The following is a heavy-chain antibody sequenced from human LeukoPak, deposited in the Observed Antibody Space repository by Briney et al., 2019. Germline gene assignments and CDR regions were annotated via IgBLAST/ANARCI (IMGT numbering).Heavy chain of an antibody. Sequence: ASVKVSCKASGYTFTGYYMHWVRQAPGQGLEWMGWINPNSGGTNYAQKLQGRVTMTTDTSTSTAYMELRSLRSDDTAVYYCARDKDYGDYGGYWGQGTLVTVSS. V-gene: IGHV1-2*02. CDR2: INPNSGGT. CDR3: ARDKDYGDYGGY. J-gene: IGHJ4*02. CDR1: GYTFTGYY. D-gene: IGHD4-17*01.